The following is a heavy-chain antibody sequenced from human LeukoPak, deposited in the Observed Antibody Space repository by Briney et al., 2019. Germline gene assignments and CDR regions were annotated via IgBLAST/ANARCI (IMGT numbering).Heavy chain of an antibody. J-gene: IGHJ3*02. Sequence: PGGSLRLSCAASGFTFSSYAMSWVRQAPGKGLEWVSAISSGGSTYYTDSVKGRFTISRDNSKNTLFLQMNSLRAEDKAVYYCALLHWNDVRHDAFDIWGQGTMVTVSS. CDR2: ISSGGST. CDR1: GFTFSSYA. CDR3: ALLHWNDVRHDAFDI. D-gene: IGHD1-1*01. V-gene: IGHV3-23*01.